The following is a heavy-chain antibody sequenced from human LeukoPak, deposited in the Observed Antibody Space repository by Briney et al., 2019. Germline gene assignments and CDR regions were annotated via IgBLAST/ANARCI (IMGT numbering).Heavy chain of an antibody. Sequence: GGSLRLSCAASGFTFSSYAMNWVRQAPGKGLEWLSTISSSAVTTFDADSVKGRFTISRDNSKNTLYLQLHSLTAEDTAVYYCAKSNGNYRGSFDYWGQGALVTVSS. CDR1: GFTFSSYA. J-gene: IGHJ4*02. V-gene: IGHV3-23*01. CDR2: ISSSAVTT. CDR3: AKSNGNYRGSFDY. D-gene: IGHD1-7*01.